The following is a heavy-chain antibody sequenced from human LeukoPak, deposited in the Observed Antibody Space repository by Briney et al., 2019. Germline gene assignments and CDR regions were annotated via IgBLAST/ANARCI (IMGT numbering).Heavy chain of an antibody. V-gene: IGHV1-46*01. CDR2: INPSGGST. Sequence: GASVKVSCKASGYTFTSQYMHWVRQAPGQGLEWMGIINPSGGSTSYAQKFQGRVTMTRDTSTSTVYMELSSLRSEDTAVYYCARTERDYDFWSGLGGYYFDYWGQGTLVTVSS. D-gene: IGHD3-3*01. J-gene: IGHJ4*02. CDR3: ARTERDYDFWSGLGGYYFDY. CDR1: GYTFTSQY.